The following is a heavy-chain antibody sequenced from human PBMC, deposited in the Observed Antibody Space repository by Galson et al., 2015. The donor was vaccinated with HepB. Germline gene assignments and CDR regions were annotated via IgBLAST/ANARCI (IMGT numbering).Heavy chain of an antibody. V-gene: IGHV1-69*13. CDR3: ARDGNYYGSGSSTPTYYYYGMDV. Sequence: SVKVSCKASGGTFSSYAISWVRQAPGQGLEWMGGIIPIFGTANYAQKFQGRVTITADESTSTAYMELSSLRSEDTAVYYCARDGNYYGSGSSTPTYYYYGMDVWGQGTTVTVSS. D-gene: IGHD3-10*01. CDR1: GGTFSSYA. J-gene: IGHJ6*02. CDR2: IIPIFGTA.